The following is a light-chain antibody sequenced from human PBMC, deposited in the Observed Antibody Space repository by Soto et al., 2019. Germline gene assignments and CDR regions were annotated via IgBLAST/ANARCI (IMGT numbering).Light chain of an antibody. CDR2: EGS. CDR1: SSDVGSYNL. Sequence: QSVLTHPASVSGSPGQSITISCTGTSSDVGSYNLVSWYQQHPGKAPKLMIYEGSKRPSGASNRSSGSKSGNTASLTISGLQAEDEADYYCCSYAGSSTFFYVLGTGTKVTVL. CDR3: CSYAGSSTFFYV. V-gene: IGLV2-23*03. J-gene: IGLJ1*01.